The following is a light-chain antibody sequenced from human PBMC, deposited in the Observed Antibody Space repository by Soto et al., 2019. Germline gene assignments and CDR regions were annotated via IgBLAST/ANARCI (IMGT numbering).Light chain of an antibody. Sequence: IHMTQSSSSLSASVGYRVTITCRASQGISTYLNWYQQKPGKAPKLLIYGASNLETGVPSRFSGSGYGTEFNLTISSLQSEDFSLYYCQQYYDWPITFGQGTRLEIK. V-gene: IGKV1-33*01. J-gene: IGKJ5*01. CDR3: QQYYDWPIT. CDR1: QGISTY. CDR2: GAS.